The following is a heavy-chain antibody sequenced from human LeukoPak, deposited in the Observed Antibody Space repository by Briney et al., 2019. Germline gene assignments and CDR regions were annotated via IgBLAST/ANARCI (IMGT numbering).Heavy chain of an antibody. V-gene: IGHV3-23*01. CDR3: AKQLDSGNFYPTGDDY. CDR2: ISASGADT. CDR1: GFTLSSYA. J-gene: IGHJ4*02. Sequence: PGGSLRLSCAASGFTLSSYATSWVRQAPGKGLEWVSAISASGADTYYADSVKSRFTISRDTSKNTVYLQMNSLRDEDTAVYYCAKQLDSGNFYPTGDDYWGQGTLVTVSS. D-gene: IGHD3-10*01.